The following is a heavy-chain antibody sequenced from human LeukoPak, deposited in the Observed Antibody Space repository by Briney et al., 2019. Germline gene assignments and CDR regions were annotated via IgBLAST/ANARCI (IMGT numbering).Heavy chain of an antibody. Sequence: LSLTCTVSGASFNSDDQYWNWIRQSPGKGLEWVSAISGSGDSTYYADSVKGRFTISRDNSKNTLYLQMNSLRAEDTAVYYCAKDGYDSSGYYNPHDWLDPWGQGTLVTVSS. J-gene: IGHJ5*02. CDR1: GASFNSDDQY. V-gene: IGHV3-23*01. D-gene: IGHD3-22*01. CDR3: AKDGYDSSGYYNPHDWLDP. CDR2: ISGSGDST.